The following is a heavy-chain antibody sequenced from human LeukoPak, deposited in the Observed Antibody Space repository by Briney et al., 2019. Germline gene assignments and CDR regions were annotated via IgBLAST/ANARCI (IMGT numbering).Heavy chain of an antibody. V-gene: IGHV4-39*07. Sequence: SETLSLTCTVSGGSISSSSYYWGWIRQPPGKGLEGIGSIYYSGSTYYNPSLKSRVTISVDTSKNQFSLKLSSVTAADTAVYYCASFVLTGYGRDYFDYWGQGTLVTVSS. CDR2: IYYSGST. D-gene: IGHD3-9*01. J-gene: IGHJ4*02. CDR3: ASFVLTGYGRDYFDY. CDR1: GGSISSSSYY.